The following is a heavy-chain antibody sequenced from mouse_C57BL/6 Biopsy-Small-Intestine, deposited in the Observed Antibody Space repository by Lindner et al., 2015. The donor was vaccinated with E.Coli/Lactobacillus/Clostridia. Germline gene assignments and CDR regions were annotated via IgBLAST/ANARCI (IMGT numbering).Heavy chain of an antibody. J-gene: IGHJ4*01. CDR3: ARTHGGSYYLDY. V-gene: IGHV1-7*01. D-gene: IGHD1-1*02. CDR2: ISVYNYNT. CDR1: GYSFTTYG. Sequence: SVKVSCKASGYSFTTYGISWVRQAPGQGPEWLGWISVYNYNTNYAQKFQGRVTMTTDISTSTAYMELRSLRSDDTAVYYCARTHGGSYYLDYWGQGTQVTVSS.